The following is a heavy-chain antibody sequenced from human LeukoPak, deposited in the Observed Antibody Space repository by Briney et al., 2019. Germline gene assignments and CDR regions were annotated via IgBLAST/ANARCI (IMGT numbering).Heavy chain of an antibody. D-gene: IGHD5-18*01. CDR3: ANGWGYGGPFDY. CDR1: GGSISSSNYY. Sequence: SETLSLTCTVSGGSISSSNYYWGWIRQPPGQGLEWIGSIYYSGSTYYNPSLKSRVTISVDTSKNQFSLKLSSVTAADTAVYYCANGWGYGGPFDYWGQGTLVTVSS. V-gene: IGHV4-39*07. J-gene: IGHJ4*02. CDR2: IYYSGST.